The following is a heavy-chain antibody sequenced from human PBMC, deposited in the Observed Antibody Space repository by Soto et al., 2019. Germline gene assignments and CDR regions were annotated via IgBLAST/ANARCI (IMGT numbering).Heavy chain of an antibody. Sequence: SETLSLTCTVNGDSMNSHYWSWLRQPPGKALEWMGYVYFTGSTNYSPSLESRLTILVDTSKNQFSLKLTSVTAADTAVYYCASFPVIPGRDSPLIFDYWGQGTLVTVSS. CDR2: VYFTGST. CDR3: ASFPVIPGRDSPLIFDY. V-gene: IGHV4-59*08. D-gene: IGHD3-22*01. J-gene: IGHJ4*01. CDR1: GDSMNSHY.